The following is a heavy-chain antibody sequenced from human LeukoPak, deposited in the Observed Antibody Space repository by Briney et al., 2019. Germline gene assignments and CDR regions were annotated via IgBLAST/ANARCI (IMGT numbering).Heavy chain of an antibody. CDR1: GFTFSSYE. Sequence: GGSLRLPCAASGFTFSSYEMNWVRQAPGMGLEWVSYICSRGSYIYYAESVKGRFTISRDNAKNSLYLQMNSLRAEDTAVYYCARDLYYFGSGSYVPGLPDSWGQGTLVTVSS. CDR3: ARDLYYFGSGSYVPGLPDS. V-gene: IGHV3-48*03. J-gene: IGHJ4*02. D-gene: IGHD3-10*01. CDR2: ICSRGSYI.